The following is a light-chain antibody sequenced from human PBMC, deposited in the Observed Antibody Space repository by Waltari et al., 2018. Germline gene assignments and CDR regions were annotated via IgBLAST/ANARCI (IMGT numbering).Light chain of an antibody. CDR2: GTS. CDR1: GSNIGAGYG. Sequence: QSVLTQPPSVSGAPGQKVTISCTGSGSNIGAGYGVHWYQQLPRAAPKLLMYGTSSRPFGVPDRFFGSTSGTSASLAITGLQAEDEADYYCQSYDTTLSVVFGGGTKLTVL. CDR3: QSYDTTLSVV. J-gene: IGLJ3*02. V-gene: IGLV1-40*01.